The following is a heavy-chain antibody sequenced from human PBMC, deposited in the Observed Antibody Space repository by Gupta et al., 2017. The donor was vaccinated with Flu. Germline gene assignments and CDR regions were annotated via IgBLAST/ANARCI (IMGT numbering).Heavy chain of an antibody. J-gene: IGHJ4*02. CDR2: ISSSGSTI. Sequence: EVQLVESGGGLVQPGGSLRLSCAASGFTFSSYEMTWVRQAPGKGLEWVSYISSSGSTIYYADSVKGRFTISRDNAKNSLYLQMNSLRAEDTAVYYCARCNYDILTGYYSYFDYWGQGTLVTVSS. V-gene: IGHV3-48*03. CDR1: GFTFSSYE. CDR3: ARCNYDILTGYYSYFDY. D-gene: IGHD3-9*01.